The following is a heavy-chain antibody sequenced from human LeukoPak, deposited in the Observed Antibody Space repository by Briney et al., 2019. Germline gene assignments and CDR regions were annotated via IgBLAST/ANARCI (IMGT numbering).Heavy chain of an antibody. CDR3: ARNPETSIYGDYRY. D-gene: IGHD4-17*01. V-gene: IGHV3-20*04. CDR1: GFTFDDYG. CDR2: INWNGGST. Sequence: GGSLRLSCAASGFTFDDYGMSWVRQAPGKGLEWGSGINWNGGSTGYADSVKGRFTISRDNAKNSLYLQMNSLRAEDTALYYCARNPETSIYGDYRYWGQGTLVTVSS. J-gene: IGHJ4*02.